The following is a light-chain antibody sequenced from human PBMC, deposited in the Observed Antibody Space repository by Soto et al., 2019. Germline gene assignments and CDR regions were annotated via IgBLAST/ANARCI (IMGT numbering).Light chain of an antibody. CDR1: QSVSSSY. V-gene: IGKV3-20*01. Sequence: EIVLTQSPGTLSLSPGERATLSCRASQSVSSSYLAWYQQKPGQAPRLLIYGASSRATGIPDRFGGSGSGTYFTLTISRLEPEVFEVNNCKHYGTPPPNPFGQGTKREI. J-gene: IGKJ2*01. CDR3: KHYGTPPPNP. CDR2: GAS.